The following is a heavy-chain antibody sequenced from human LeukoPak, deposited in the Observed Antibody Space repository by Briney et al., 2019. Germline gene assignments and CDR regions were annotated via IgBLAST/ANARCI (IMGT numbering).Heavy chain of an antibody. Sequence: GGSLRLSCAASRFNFSSYAMSWVRQAPGKGLEWVSAISGSGGSTYYADSVKGRFTISRDNSKNTLYLQMNSLRAEDTAVYYCAKDRVMVRGVIERHYYGMDVWGQGTTVTVS. V-gene: IGHV3-23*01. CDR2: ISGSGGST. J-gene: IGHJ6*02. CDR1: RFNFSSYA. D-gene: IGHD3-10*01. CDR3: AKDRVMVRGVIERHYYGMDV.